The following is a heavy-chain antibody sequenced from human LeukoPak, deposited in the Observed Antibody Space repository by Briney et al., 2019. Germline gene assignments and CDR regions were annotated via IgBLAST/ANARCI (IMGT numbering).Heavy chain of an antibody. CDR3: ARAPSWFDP. CDR2: IYHSGST. Sequence: SETLSLTCTVSGYSISSGYYWGWIRPPPGKGLEWTGSIYHSGSTYYNPSLKSRVTISVDTSKNQFSLKLSSVTAADTAVYYCARAPSWFDPWGQGTLVTVSS. J-gene: IGHJ5*02. CDR1: GYSISSGYY. V-gene: IGHV4-38-2*02.